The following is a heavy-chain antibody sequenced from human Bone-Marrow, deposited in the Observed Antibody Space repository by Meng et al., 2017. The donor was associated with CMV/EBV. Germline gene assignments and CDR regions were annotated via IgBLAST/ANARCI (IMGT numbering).Heavy chain of an antibody. V-gene: IGHV3-66*02. CDR1: GFTVSSNY. Sequence: GGSPRLSCAASGFTVSSNYMSWVRQAPGKGLEWVSVIYSGDSTYYADSVKGQFTISRDNSKNTLYLQMNSLRPEDTAVYYCARLITVTNDFDYWGQGTLVTVSS. CDR2: IYSGDST. J-gene: IGHJ4*02. CDR3: ARLITVTNDFDY. D-gene: IGHD4-17*01.